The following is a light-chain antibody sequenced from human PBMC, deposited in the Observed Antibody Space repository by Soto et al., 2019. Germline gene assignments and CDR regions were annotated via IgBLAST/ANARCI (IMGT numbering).Light chain of an antibody. V-gene: IGLV2-11*01. CDR1: SNDVGGYNY. J-gene: IGLJ2*01. CDR3: CSYAGSYSLV. CDR2: DVG. Sequence: QSALTQPRSVSGSPGQSVTLSCTGTSNDVGGYNYVSWYQQYPGKAPTLMIYDVGKRPSGVPDRFSGSKSGNTASLIISGLQAEDKADYYCCSYAGSYSLVFGGGTTLTVL.